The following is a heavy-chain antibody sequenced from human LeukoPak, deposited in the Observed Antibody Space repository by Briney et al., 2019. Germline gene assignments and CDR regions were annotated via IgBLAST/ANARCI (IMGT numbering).Heavy chain of an antibody. CDR3: ARRTEAYYYYMDV. CDR1: GGSISSSSYY. J-gene: IGHJ6*03. V-gene: IGHV4-39*01. CDR2: IYYSGST. Sequence: SETLSLTCTVSGGSISSSSYYWGWIRQPPGKGLEWIGSIYYSGSTYYNPSLKSRVTISVDTSKNQFSLKLSSVTAADTAVYYCARRTEAYYYYMDVWGKGTTVTVSS. D-gene: IGHD1-1*01.